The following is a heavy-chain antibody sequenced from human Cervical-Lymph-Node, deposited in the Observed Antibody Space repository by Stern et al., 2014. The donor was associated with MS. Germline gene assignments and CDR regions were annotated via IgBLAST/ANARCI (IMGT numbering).Heavy chain of an antibody. Sequence: QLQLQESGPGLVKPSQTLSLTCTVSGGSISSKNYYWSWVRQPAGQGLEWIGRIYTSGSTINILSLKSRVPMSVDTSKHYFSRKVWCVTAADTAVYYCARDESGSGSYYIGPGWFDPWGQGTLVTVSS. CDR3: ARDESGSGSYYIGPGWFDP. CDR2: IYTSGST. J-gene: IGHJ5*02. V-gene: IGHV4-61*02. D-gene: IGHD3-10*01. CDR1: GGSISSKNYY.